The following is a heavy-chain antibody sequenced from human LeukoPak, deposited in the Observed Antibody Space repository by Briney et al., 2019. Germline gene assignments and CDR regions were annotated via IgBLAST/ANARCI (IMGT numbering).Heavy chain of an antibody. CDR3: ARTGYSYGPPDY. Sequence: GGSLRLSCAASGFTFSSYAMHWVRQAPGKGLEWVAVISYDGSNKYYADSVKGRFTISRDNSKNTLYLQMNSLRAEDAAVNYCARTGYSYGPPDYWGQGTLVTVSS. CDR2: ISYDGSNK. CDR1: GFTFSSYA. D-gene: IGHD5-18*01. V-gene: IGHV3-30-3*01. J-gene: IGHJ4*02.